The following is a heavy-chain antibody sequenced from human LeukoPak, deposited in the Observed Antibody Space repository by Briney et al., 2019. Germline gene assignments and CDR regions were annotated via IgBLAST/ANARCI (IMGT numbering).Heavy chain of an antibody. V-gene: IGHV3-7*03. CDR1: GFRFNNYY. Sequence: AGGSLRLSCAASGFRFNNYYMSWVRQAPGKGLEWVANINQDGRDKYYVDSVKGRFTISRDNAKNPLYLQMNSLRAEDTAVYYCAREDRIMITFGGVIVDDAFDIWGQGTMVTVSS. D-gene: IGHD3-16*02. CDR3: AREDRIMITFGGVIVDDAFDI. CDR2: INQDGRDK. J-gene: IGHJ3*02.